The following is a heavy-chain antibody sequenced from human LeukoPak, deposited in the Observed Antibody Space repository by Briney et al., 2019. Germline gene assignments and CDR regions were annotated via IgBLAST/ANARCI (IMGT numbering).Heavy chain of an antibody. CDR1: GGSFSGYY. D-gene: IGHD6-13*01. CDR2: INHSGST. Sequence: SETLSLTCAVYGGSFSGYYWSWIRQPPGKGLEWIGEINHSGSTNYNPSLKSRVTISVDTSKNQFSLKLSSVTAADTAVYYCARGVGAAAPDAFDIWGQGTMVTVSS. J-gene: IGHJ3*02. CDR3: ARGVGAAAPDAFDI. V-gene: IGHV4-34*01.